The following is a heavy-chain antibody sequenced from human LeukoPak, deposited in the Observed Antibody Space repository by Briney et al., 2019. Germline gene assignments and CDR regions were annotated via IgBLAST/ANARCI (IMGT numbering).Heavy chain of an antibody. CDR1: GGSFSGYY. Sequence: SETLSLTCAVYGGSFSGYYWGWIRQPPGKGLEWIGEINHSGSTNYNPSLKSRVTISVDTSKNQFSLKLSSVTAADTAVYYCARGSLYCYGSGDWFDPWGQGTLVTVSS. CDR2: INHSGST. J-gene: IGHJ5*02. CDR3: ARGSLYCYGSGDWFDP. D-gene: IGHD3-10*01. V-gene: IGHV4-34*01.